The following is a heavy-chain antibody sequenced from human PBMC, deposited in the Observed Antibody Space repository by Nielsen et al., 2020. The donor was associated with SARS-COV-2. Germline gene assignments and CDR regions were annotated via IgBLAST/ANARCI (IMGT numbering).Heavy chain of an antibody. CDR2: VFATGST. Sequence: SETLSLTCTVSGASLSSGSHYWTWIRQPAGKGLEWIGRVFATGSTDYNPSLKSRVTISIDTSKNQFSLNLRFVTAADTAVYYCARAPDIVLQPTAIPLWGQGTMVPVSS. V-gene: IGHV4-61*02. J-gene: IGHJ3*01. D-gene: IGHD2-8*01. CDR3: ARAPDIVLQPTAIPL. CDR1: GASLSSGSHY.